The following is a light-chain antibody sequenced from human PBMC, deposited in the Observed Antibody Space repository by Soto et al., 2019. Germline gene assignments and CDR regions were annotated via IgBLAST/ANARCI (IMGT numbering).Light chain of an antibody. J-gene: IGKJ2*01. CDR2: GAS. CDR3: QQYGSSSFT. V-gene: IGKV3-20*01. CDR1: HSVASTY. Sequence: LSLSPGEGATLSCRASHSVASTYLAWYQQKPGLAPRLIIYGASNRASGTPDRFSGGGSGTDFTLTISRLEPEDFAVYYCQQYGSSSFTFGQGTKLEIK.